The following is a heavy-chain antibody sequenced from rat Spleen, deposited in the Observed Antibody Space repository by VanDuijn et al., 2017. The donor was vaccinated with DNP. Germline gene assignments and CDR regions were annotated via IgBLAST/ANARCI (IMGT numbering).Heavy chain of an antibody. CDR1: GFTFSNSD. Sequence: EVQLVESGGGLVQPGRSMKLSCAASGFTFSNSDMAWVRQAPTKGLEWVASISTSGGSTYYRDSVKGRFTIARDNAKSTLYLQMNSLQTEDTAIYFCTLPGYNFDYWGQGVMVTVSS. CDR3: TLPGYNFDY. CDR2: ISTSGGST. D-gene: IGHD1-4*01. J-gene: IGHJ2*01. V-gene: IGHV5-25*01.